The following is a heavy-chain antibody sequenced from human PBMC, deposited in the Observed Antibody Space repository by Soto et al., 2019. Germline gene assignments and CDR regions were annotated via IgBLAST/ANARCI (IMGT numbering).Heavy chain of an antibody. CDR1: GGSISSGGYY. CDR2: IYYSGST. V-gene: IGHV4-31*03. J-gene: IGHJ6*02. CDR3: ARDCYNYGSYYGMDV. Sequence: QVQLQESGPGLVKPSQTLSLTCTVSGGSISSGGYYWSWIRQHPGKGLEWIGYIYYSGSTYYNPSLKSRVTISVDTSKNQFSLKLSSVTAADTAVYYCARDCYNYGSYYGMDVWGQAPTVTVSS. D-gene: IGHD5-12*01.